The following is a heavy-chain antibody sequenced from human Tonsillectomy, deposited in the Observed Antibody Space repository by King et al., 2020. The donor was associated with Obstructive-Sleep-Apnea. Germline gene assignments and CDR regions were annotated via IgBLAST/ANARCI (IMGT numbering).Heavy chain of an antibody. CDR1: GGSIAINSYY. J-gene: IGHJ4*02. CDR3: ARSFSYGSFDY. V-gene: IGHV4-39*07. Sequence: QLQESGPGLEKPSETLSLTCTVSGGSIAINSYYWGWLRQPPGKGLEWIGSIFYSGSTFYNPSLESRVIISVDTSKNQFSLKLSSVTAADTAVYYCARSFSYGSFDYWGRGTLVTVSS. CDR2: IFYSGST. D-gene: IGHD3-16*01.